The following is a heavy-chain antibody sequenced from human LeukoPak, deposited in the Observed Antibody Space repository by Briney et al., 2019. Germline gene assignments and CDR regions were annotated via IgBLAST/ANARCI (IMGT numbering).Heavy chain of an antibody. D-gene: IGHD4-23*01. CDR1: GGSFSGYY. Sequence: PSETLSLTCAVYGGSFSGYYMSWIRQPPGKGLEWIAEINHSGSTNYNPPLKSRVTISVDTSKNRFSLKLSSVTAADTAVYYCARVATRWATWFDPWGQGTLVTVSS. CDR2: INHSGST. V-gene: IGHV4-34*01. CDR3: ARVATRWATWFDP. J-gene: IGHJ5*02.